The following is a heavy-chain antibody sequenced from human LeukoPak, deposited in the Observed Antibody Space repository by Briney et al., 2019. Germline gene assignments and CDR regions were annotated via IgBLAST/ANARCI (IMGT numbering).Heavy chain of an antibody. CDR1: GGSITSYY. Sequence: PSETLSLTCTVSGGSITSYYWSWIRQPPGKGLEWIGYIYYSGSTNYNPSLKSRVTISVDTSKNQFSLKLSSVTAADTAVYYCARGLYGSGSWINYYYYMDVWGKGTTVTISS. CDR3: ARGLYGSGSWINYYYYMDV. D-gene: IGHD3-10*01. J-gene: IGHJ6*03. V-gene: IGHV4-59*01. CDR2: IYYSGST.